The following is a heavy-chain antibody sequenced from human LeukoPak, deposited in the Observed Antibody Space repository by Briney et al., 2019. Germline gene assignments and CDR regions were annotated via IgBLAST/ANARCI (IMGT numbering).Heavy chain of an antibody. V-gene: IGHV3-74*01. CDR1: GFTFSTYW. Sequence: GGSLRLSCAASGFTFSTYWMHWVRQAPGKGLVWVSRISSDGSIASYADSVKGRFTISRDNAKNTLYLQMNSLRAEDTAVYYCARVALPATYYYGSGSFHFDYWGQGTLVTVSS. CDR2: ISSDGSIA. J-gene: IGHJ4*02. D-gene: IGHD3-10*01. CDR3: ARVALPATYYYGSGSFHFDY.